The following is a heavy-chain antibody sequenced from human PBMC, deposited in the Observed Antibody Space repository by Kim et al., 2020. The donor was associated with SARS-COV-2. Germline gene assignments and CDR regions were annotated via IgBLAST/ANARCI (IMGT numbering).Heavy chain of an antibody. CDR3: AREVIAAAGNYYYYGMDV. D-gene: IGHD6-13*01. CDR2: INPNSGGT. CDR1: GYTFTGYY. J-gene: IGHJ6*02. V-gene: IGHV1-2*02. Sequence: ASVKVSCKASGYTFTGYYMHWVRQAPGQGLEWMGWINPNSGGTNYAQKFQGRVTMTRDTSISTAYMELSRLRSDDTAVYYCAREVIAAAGNYYYYGMDVWGQGTTVTVSS.